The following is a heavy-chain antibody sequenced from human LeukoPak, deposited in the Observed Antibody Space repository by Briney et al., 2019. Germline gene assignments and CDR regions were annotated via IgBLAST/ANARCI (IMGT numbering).Heavy chain of an antibody. J-gene: IGHJ6*03. V-gene: IGHV1-46*01. D-gene: IGHD2-2*02. Sequence: ASVKVSCKASGYTFTSYYMHWVRQAPGQGLEWMGIINPSGGSTSYAQKFQGRVTMTRDMSTSTVYMELSSLRSEDTAVYYCARVAAEVVGVPGPIGFGWLRRDYYYMDVWGKGTTVTVSS. CDR2: INPSGGST. CDR3: ARVAAEVVGVPGPIGFGWLRRDYYYMDV. CDR1: GYTFTSYY.